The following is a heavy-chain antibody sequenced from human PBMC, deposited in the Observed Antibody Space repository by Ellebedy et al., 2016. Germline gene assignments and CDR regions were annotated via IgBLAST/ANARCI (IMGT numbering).Heavy chain of an antibody. CDR3: ARDSIDYCDNDCYYYFDN. J-gene: IGHJ4*02. CDR1: GFTFSDHS. D-gene: IGHD4-17*01. CDR2: ISSTSASA. Sequence: GGSLRLSCVASGFTFSDHSMSWVRQAPGRGPEWVSSISSTSASAYYGDSVKGRFTVSRDNAKNSLYLQMNSLRSEDTAVYYCARDSIDYCDNDCYYYFDNWGQGTLVTVSS. V-gene: IGHV3-21*01.